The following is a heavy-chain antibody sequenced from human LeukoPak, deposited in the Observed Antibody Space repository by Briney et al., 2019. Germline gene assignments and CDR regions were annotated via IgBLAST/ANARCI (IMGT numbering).Heavy chain of an antibody. J-gene: IGHJ5*02. CDR2: IYTSGST. CDR1: GGSISSGSYY. D-gene: IGHD3-9*01. Sequence: SETLSLTSTVSGGSISSGSYYWSWTRQPAGKGLEWIGRIYTSGSTNYNPSLKSRVTISVDTSKNQFSLKLSSVTAADTAVYYCAVAATYYDILTGYSPDNWFDPWGQGTLVTVSS. CDR3: AVAATYYDILTGYSPDNWFDP. V-gene: IGHV4-61*02.